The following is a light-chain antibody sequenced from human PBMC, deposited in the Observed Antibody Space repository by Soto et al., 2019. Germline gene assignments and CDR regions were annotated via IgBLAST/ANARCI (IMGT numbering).Light chain of an antibody. CDR3: QQYGSPPPIT. J-gene: IGKJ5*01. CDR2: GAS. CDR1: QSVSSSY. V-gene: IGKV3-20*01. Sequence: EIVMTQSPATLSASPGERATLSCRASQSVSSSYLAWYQQKPGQAPRLLIYGASSRATGIPDRFSGSGSGTDFTLTINRLEPEDFAVYYCQQYGSPPPITFGQGTRLEI.